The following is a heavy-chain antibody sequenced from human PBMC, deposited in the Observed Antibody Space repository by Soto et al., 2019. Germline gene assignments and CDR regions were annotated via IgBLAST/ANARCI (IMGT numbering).Heavy chain of an antibody. D-gene: IGHD1-26*01. V-gene: IGHV3-33*01. CDR3: ARGGELPFVSSYYGMDV. J-gene: IGHJ6*02. Sequence: QVQLVESGGGVVQPGRSLRLSCAASGFTFSSYGMHWVRQAPGKGLEWVAVIWYDGSNKYYADSVKGRFTISRDNSKNTLYLQMNSLRAEDTAVYYCARGGELPFVSSYYGMDVWGQGTTVTVSS. CDR2: IWYDGSNK. CDR1: GFTFSSYG.